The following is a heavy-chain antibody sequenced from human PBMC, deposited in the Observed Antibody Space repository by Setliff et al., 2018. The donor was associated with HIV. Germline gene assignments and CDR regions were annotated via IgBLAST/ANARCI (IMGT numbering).Heavy chain of an antibody. D-gene: IGHD6-13*01. CDR2: INHSGGT. Sequence: SETLSLTCSVSGGSVSDTNYYWGWIRQSPLRGLGWIGEINHSGGTRYNPSLESRVTVSVDTSKTQFSLKLSSVTAADTAVYFCARLIAAAGANHYYYYMDVWGKGTTVTVSS. J-gene: IGHJ6*03. CDR3: ARLIAAAGANHYYYYMDV. CDR1: GGSVSDTNYY. V-gene: IGHV4-39*07.